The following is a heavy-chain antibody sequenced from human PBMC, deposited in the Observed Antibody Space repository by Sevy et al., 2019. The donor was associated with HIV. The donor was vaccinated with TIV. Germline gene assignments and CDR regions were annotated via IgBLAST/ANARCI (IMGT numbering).Heavy chain of an antibody. CDR1: GFSFSYYP. D-gene: IGHD2-15*01. CDR2: ISYDGVNQ. CDR3: AGVVGRGEYLIYAYLDY. J-gene: IGHJ4*02. Sequence: GGSLRLSCAASGFSFSYYPMHWVRQAPGKGLEWVALISYDGVNQYYAASVKGRFTVSRYNSKNTLYLQMNSLRAEDTGVYYCAGVVGRGEYLIYAYLDYWGQGALVTVSS. V-gene: IGHV3-30*01.